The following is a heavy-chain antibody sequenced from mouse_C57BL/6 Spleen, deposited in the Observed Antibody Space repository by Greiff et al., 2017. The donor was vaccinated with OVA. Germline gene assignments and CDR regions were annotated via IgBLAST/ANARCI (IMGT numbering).Heavy chain of an antibody. CDR2: INTSNGGT. D-gene: IGHD2-10*01. J-gene: IGHJ2*01. CDR1: GYTFTSYW. CDR3: AREALPSYFDY. Sequence: VQLQQPGTELVKPGASVKLSCTASGYTFTSYWMHWVKQRPGQGLEWIGNINTSNGGTNYNEKFKSKATLTVDKSSSTAYRQLSSLTSEDSAVYYCAREALPSYFDYWGQGTTLTVSS. V-gene: IGHV1-53*01.